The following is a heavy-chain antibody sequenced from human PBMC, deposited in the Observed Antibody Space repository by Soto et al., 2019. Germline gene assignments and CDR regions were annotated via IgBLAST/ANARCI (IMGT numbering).Heavy chain of an antibody. CDR2: VNAHSGQT. J-gene: IGHJ5*02. CDR3: ARAEAWNVMDWLDN. CDR1: GYNFITYD. V-gene: IGHV1-8*01. Sequence: QVQLVQSGAEVKKPGASVKVSCKASGYNFITYDINWVRQAPGQGLEWMGWVNAHSGQTEFAQKFQGRLTRTTNTSKTTAYMELSRPGSEETAIYYCARAEAWNVMDWLDNWGQGTLGTGAS. D-gene: IGHD1-1*01.